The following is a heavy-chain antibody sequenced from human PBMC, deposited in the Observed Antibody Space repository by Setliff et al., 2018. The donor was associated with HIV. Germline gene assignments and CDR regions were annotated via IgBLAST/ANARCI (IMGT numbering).Heavy chain of an antibody. CDR1: GFSFEDYG. D-gene: IGHD6-25*01. V-gene: IGHV3-20*01. J-gene: IGHJ4*02. CDR2: INWNGRST. Sequence: GGSLRLSCVASGFSFEDYGMTWVRQVPGKGLECISGINWNGRSTSYADSVKCRFTVSRHYAKSSLYLHMQRLRAEDTALYHCARYADGGRGYFIDSWGQGTLVTVSS. CDR3: ARYADGGRGYFIDS.